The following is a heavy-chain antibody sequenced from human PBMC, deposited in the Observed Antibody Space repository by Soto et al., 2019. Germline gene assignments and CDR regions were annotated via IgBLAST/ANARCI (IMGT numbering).Heavy chain of an antibody. J-gene: IGHJ6*02. CDR1: GFTFSTYA. Sequence: HPGGSLRLSCAASGFTFSTYAMNWVRQAPGKGLEWVSAISGGGGSTYYADSVKGRVTISRDNSKNTLYLQMNSLRAEDTAVYYCAKVSLGALTFTDYYYYGLDVRGQGTTVTISS. D-gene: IGHD1-26*01. V-gene: IGHV3-23*01. CDR2: ISGGGGST. CDR3: AKVSLGALTFTDYYYYGLDV.